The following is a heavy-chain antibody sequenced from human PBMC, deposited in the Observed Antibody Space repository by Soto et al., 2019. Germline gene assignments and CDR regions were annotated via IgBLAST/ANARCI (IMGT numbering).Heavy chain of an antibody. Sequence: SETLSLTCTVSGGSISSSSYYWSWIRQPAGKGLEWIGRIYTSGSTNYNPSLKSRVTMSVDTSKNQFSLKLSSVTAADTAVYYCARDRGLAAAGSGYYYYGMDVWGQGTTVTVSS. CDR3: ARDRGLAAAGSGYYYYGMDV. J-gene: IGHJ6*02. D-gene: IGHD6-13*01. CDR2: IYTSGST. CDR1: GGSISSSSYY. V-gene: IGHV4-61*02.